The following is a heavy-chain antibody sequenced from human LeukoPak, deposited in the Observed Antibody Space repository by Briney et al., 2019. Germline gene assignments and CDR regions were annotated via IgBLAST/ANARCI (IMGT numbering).Heavy chain of an antibody. J-gene: IGHJ4*02. Sequence: GGSLRLSCAASGFTFSSYGMHWVRQAPGKGLEWVAVIWYDGSNKYYADSVKGRFTISRDNSKNTLYLQMNSLKTEDTAVYYCTTEGAVAGTPLDYWGQGTLVTVSS. CDR1: GFTFSSYG. V-gene: IGHV3-33*01. CDR3: TTEGAVAGTPLDY. D-gene: IGHD6-19*01. CDR2: IWYDGSNK.